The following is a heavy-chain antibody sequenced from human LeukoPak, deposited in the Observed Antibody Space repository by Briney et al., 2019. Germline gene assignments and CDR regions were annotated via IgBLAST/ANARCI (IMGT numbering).Heavy chain of an antibody. V-gene: IGHV3-23*01. D-gene: IGHD3-9*01. Sequence: GGSLRLSCAASGFTFSSYAMTWVRQAPGKGLEWVSAISGSGGSTYYADSVKGRFTISRDNSRNTLYLQMNSLRAEDTAVYYCAKGGRLRYFDDRVGYYGMDVWGRGTLVTVSS. CDR1: GFTFSSYA. CDR2: ISGSGGST. J-gene: IGHJ2*01. CDR3: AKGGRLRYFDDRVGYYGMDV.